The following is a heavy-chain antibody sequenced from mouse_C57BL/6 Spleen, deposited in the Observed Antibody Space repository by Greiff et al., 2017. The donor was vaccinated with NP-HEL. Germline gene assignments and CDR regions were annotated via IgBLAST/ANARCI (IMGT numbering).Heavy chain of an antibody. V-gene: IGHV1-80*01. CDR2: IYPGDGDT. Sequence: VQLQQSGAELVKPGASVKISCKASGYAFSSYWMNWVKQRPGQGLEWIGQIYPGDGDTNYNGKFKGKATLTADKSSSTAYMQLSSLTSEDSAVYFCARSEGSTTVVFDYWGQGTTLTVSS. D-gene: IGHD1-1*01. CDR1: GYAFSSYW. J-gene: IGHJ2*01. CDR3: ARSEGSTTVVFDY.